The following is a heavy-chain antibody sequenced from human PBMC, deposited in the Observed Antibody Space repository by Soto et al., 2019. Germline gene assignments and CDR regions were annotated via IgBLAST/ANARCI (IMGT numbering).Heavy chain of an antibody. J-gene: IGHJ4*02. V-gene: IGHV3-23*01. CDR2: SSATGAGT. D-gene: IGHD1-7*01. CDR3: AKDRRAGGNYGFDSDF. CDR1: GFTFSSYG. Sequence: EVQLLESGGGLVQPGGSLRLSCAASGFTFSSYGMTWVRQAPGKGLEWVSFSSATGAGTYYADSVKGRFTISRDNSKNTLYLQMTSLRADDTAAYYCAKDRRAGGNYGFDSDFWGQGALVIVSS.